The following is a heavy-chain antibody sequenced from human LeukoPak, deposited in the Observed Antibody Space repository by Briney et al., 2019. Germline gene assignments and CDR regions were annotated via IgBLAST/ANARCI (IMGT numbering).Heavy chain of an antibody. CDR1: GGSISSSNW. V-gene: IGHV4-4*02. D-gene: IGHD6-13*01. Sequence: SETLSLTCAVSGGSISSSNWWSWVRQPPGKGLEWIGEIYHSGSTNYNPSLKSRVTISVDKSKNQFSLKLSSVTAADTAVYYCARTGYSSSSFVDPPDYWGQGTLVTVSS. CDR2: IYHSGST. J-gene: IGHJ4*02. CDR3: ARTGYSSSSFVDPPDY.